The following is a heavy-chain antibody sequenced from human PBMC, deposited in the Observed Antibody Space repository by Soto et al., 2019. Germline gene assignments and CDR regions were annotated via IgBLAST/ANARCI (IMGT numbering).Heavy chain of an antibody. CDR2: IWYDGSNK. V-gene: IGHV3-33*01. CDR3: ARDSGRYDIGNLFDP. D-gene: IGHD3-22*01. Sequence: QVQLVESGGGVVQPGRSLRLSCAASGFTFSSYGMHWVRQAPGKGLEWVAVIWYDGSNKYYADSVKGRFTISRDNSKNTLDLQMNRLRAEDTGVYYCARDSGRYDIGNLFDPWGQGTLVTVSS. CDR1: GFTFSSYG. J-gene: IGHJ5*02.